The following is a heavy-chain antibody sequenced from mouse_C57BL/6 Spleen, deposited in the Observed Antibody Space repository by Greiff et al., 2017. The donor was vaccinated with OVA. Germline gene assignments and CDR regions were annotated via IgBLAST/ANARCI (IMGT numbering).Heavy chain of an antibody. J-gene: IGHJ1*03. Sequence: EVKVVESGGDLVKPGGSLKLSCAASGFTFSSYGMSWVRQTPDKRLEWVATISSGGSYTYYPDSVKGRFTISRDNAKNTLYLQMSSLKSEDTAMYYCARQGNGNYDWYFDVWGTGTTVTVSS. CDR2: ISSGGSYT. V-gene: IGHV5-6*01. CDR1: GFTFSSYG. CDR3: ARQGNGNYDWYFDV. D-gene: IGHD2-1*01.